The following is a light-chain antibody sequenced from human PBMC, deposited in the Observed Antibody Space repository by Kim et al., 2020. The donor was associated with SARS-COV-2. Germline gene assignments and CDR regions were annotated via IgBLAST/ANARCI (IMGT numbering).Light chain of an antibody. CDR1: QGISNY. V-gene: IGKV1-27*01. J-gene: IGKJ4*01. CDR3: QKYNSVPPLT. CDR2: AAS. Sequence: DIQMTQSPSSLSASVGDRVTITCRASQGISNYLAWYQQKPGKVPKLLIYAASTLQSGVPSRFSGSGSGTDFTLTISSLQPEDVATDYCQKYNSVPPLTFGGGTKVDIK.